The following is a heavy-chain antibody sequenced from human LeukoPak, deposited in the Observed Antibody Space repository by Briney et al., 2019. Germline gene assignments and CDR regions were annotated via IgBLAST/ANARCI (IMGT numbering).Heavy chain of an antibody. CDR3: ANFYDYSNYDYYYYYMDV. D-gene: IGHD4-11*01. V-gene: IGHV3-30*02. Sequence: GGSLRLSCAASGFTFSSYGMHWVRQAPGKGLEWVAFIRYDGSNKYYADSVKGRFTIPRDNSKNTLYLQMNSLRAEDTAVYYCANFYDYSNYDYYYYYMDVRGKGTTVTVSS. J-gene: IGHJ6*03. CDR1: GFTFSSYG. CDR2: IRYDGSNK.